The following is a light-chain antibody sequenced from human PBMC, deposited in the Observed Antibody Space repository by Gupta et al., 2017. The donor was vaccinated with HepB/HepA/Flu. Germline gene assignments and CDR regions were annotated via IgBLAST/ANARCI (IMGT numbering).Light chain of an antibody. V-gene: IGKV2-28*01. J-gene: IGKJ4*01. CDR3: MQDLNAPLT. CDR1: QSLLHPTGYHD. Sequence: VMTPSPLSLRVSPGEPAPISCRSSQSLLHPTGYHDLDWFQQKPGQSPQLLIYLSSNRASGVPDRFSGSGSGTDFTLNISSLEAEDVAVYYCMQDLNAPLTFGGGTKVEIK. CDR2: LSS.